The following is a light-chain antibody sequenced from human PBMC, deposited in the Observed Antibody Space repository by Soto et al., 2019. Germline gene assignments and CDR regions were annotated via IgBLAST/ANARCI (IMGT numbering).Light chain of an antibody. CDR2: GVT. V-gene: IGLV2-14*01. CDR3: FSHRSGDSHV. CDR1: SSDIGAYNY. J-gene: IGLJ1*01. Sequence: QSALTQPASVSGSPGQPITISCTGTSSDIGAYNYVSWYQQYPGKAPKLMIYGVTNRPSGVSNRFSGSKTGNTASLTISGLQAEDEADYYCFSHRSGDSHVFGTGTKVTGL.